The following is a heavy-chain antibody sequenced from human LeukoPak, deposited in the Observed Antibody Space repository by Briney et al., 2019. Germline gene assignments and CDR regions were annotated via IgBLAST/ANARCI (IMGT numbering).Heavy chain of an antibody. J-gene: IGHJ6*03. D-gene: IGHD3-10*01. CDR2: ISSSSSYI. V-gene: IGHV3-21*01. CDR1: GFTFSSYS. Sequence: GGFLRLSCAASGFTFSSYSMNWVRQAPGKGLEWVSSISSSSSYIYYADSVKGRFTISRDNAKNSLYLQMNSLRAEDTAVYYCARDANYGSGSYMDVWGKGTTVTISS. CDR3: ARDANYGSGSYMDV.